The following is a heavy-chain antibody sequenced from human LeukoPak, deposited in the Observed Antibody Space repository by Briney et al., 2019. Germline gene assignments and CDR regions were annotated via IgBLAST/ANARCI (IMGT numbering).Heavy chain of an antibody. CDR2: ISYSGST. Sequence: SETLSLTCTVSGASIGSYYWTWIRQPPGKGLDWIGYISYSGSTNYNPSLKSRVTFSADTSKNQFSLKLSSVTAADTAVYYCARTIIVGTSYYFDYWGQGALVTVSS. CDR3: ARTIIVGTSYYFDY. V-gene: IGHV4-59*08. CDR1: GASIGSYY. D-gene: IGHD1-26*01. J-gene: IGHJ4*02.